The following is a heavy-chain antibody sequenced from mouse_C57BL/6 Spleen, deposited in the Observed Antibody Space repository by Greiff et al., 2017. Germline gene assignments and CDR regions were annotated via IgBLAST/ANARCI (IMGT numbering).Heavy chain of an antibody. V-gene: IGHV1-15*01. D-gene: IGHD2-1*01. J-gene: IGHJ2*01. CDR2: IDPETGGT. CDR1: GYTFTDYE. CDR3: TSYYGNYVLLDY. Sequence: QVQLQQSGAELVRPGASVTLSCKASGYTFTDYEMHWVKQTPVHGLEWIGAIDPETGGTAYNQKFKGKAILTADKSSSTAYMELRSLTSEDSAVYYCTSYYGNYVLLDYWGQGTTLTVSS.